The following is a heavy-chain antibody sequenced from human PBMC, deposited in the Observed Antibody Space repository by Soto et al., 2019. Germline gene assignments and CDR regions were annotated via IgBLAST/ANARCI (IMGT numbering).Heavy chain of an antibody. V-gene: IGHV3-7*03. J-gene: IGHJ6*02. Sequence: GSLRLSCAASGFTFDSHWMTWVRQAPGKGLEWVASIRQGASEKFYVDSVKGRFAISRDSAKKSVFLQMNSLRVDDTAVYYCARVDNNVTFTNIKFATVPWVAGMDVWGQGTTVTVSS. CDR3: ARVDNNVTFTNIKFATVPWVAGMDV. CDR1: GFTFDSHW. D-gene: IGHD1-26*01. CDR2: IRQGASEK.